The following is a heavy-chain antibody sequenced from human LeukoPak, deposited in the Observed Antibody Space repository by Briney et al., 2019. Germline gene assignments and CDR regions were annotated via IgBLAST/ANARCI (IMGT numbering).Heavy chain of an antibody. D-gene: IGHD6-13*01. J-gene: IGHJ5*02. V-gene: IGHV1-69*04. CDR1: GGTFSSYA. Sequence: ASVKVSCKASGGTFSSYAISWVRQAPGQGLEWMGRIIPIFGIANYAQKFQGRVTITADKSTSTAYMERSSLRSEDTAVYYCASLYSSTAGGPNWFDPWGQGTLVTVSS. CDR3: ASLYSSTAGGPNWFDP. CDR2: IIPIFGIA.